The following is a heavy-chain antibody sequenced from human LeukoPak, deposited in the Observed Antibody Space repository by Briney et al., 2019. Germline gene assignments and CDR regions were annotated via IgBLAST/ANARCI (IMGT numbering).Heavy chain of an antibody. D-gene: IGHD3-3*01. Sequence: VGSLRLSCTASGFTFGDYAMNWVRQAPGKGLEWVSYISSSSSTIYYADSVKGRFTISRDNAKNSLYLQMNSLRAEDTAVYYCARTYSLRFLEWLPIYSDYWGQGTLVTVSS. CDR3: ARTYSLRFLEWLPIYSDY. CDR2: ISSSSSTI. V-gene: IGHV3-48*01. CDR1: GFTFGDYA. J-gene: IGHJ4*02.